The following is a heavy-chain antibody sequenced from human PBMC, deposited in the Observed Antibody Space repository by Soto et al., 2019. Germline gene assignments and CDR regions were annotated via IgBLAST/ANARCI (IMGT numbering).Heavy chain of an antibody. CDR1: GFTFSSYG. J-gene: IGHJ4*02. V-gene: IGHV3-33*01. Sequence: GGSLRLSCAASGFTFSSYGMHWVRQAPGKGLEWVAVIWYDGSNKYYADSVKGRFTISRDNSKNTLYLQMNSLRAEDTAVYYCARSHSSGYQFPFDYWGQGTLVTVSS. CDR3: ARSHSSGYQFPFDY. D-gene: IGHD3-22*01. CDR2: IWYDGSNK.